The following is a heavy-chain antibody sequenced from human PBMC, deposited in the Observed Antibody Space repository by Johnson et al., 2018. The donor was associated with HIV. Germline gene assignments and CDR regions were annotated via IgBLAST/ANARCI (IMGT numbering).Heavy chain of an antibody. CDR1: GFTFSDYY. J-gene: IGHJ3*02. D-gene: IGHD6-6*01. CDR3: GRERSPGIAARDDAFDI. Sequence: VQLVESGGGLVKPGGSLRLSCAASGFTFSDYYMSWIRQAPGKGLEWVSYISSSGSTIYYADSVKGRFTISRDNAKNSLYLQMNSLRAEETAVYYCGRERSPGIAARDDAFDIWGQGTMVTVSA. V-gene: IGHV3-11*04. CDR2: ISSSGSTI.